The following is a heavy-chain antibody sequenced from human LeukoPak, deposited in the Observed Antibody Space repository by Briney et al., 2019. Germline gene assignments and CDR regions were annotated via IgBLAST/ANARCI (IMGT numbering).Heavy chain of an antibody. CDR1: GGTFSIYA. D-gene: IGHD3-3*01. Sequence: SVKVSCKASGGTFSIYAISWVRQAPGQGLEWMGGIIPIFGTANYAQKFQGRVTITADESTSTAYMELSSLRSEDTAVYYCARRITIFGYGMDVWGQGTTVTVSS. CDR3: ARRITIFGYGMDV. V-gene: IGHV1-69*13. CDR2: IIPIFGTA. J-gene: IGHJ6*02.